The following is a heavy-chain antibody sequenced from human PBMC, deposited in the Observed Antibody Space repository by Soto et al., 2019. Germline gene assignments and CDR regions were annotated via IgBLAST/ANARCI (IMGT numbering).Heavy chain of an antibody. CDR2: ISAYNGNT. J-gene: IGHJ3*02. V-gene: IGHV1-18*01. CDR1: GYTFTSYG. D-gene: IGHD3-22*01. CDR3: ASSSGFVAFDT. Sequence: ASVKVSCKASGYTFTSYGISWVRQAPGQGLEWMGWISAYNGNTNYAQKLQGRVTMTTDTSTSTAYVELRSLRSDDTAVYYCASSSGFVAFDTWGKGTMVTVSS.